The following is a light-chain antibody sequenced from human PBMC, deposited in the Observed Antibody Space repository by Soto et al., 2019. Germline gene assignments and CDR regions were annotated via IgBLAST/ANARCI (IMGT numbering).Light chain of an antibody. CDR2: AAS. V-gene: IGKV3-15*01. CDR1: QTISNT. Sequence: EIVITQSPATLSVSPGEGATLSCRANQTISNTLAWYQQKPGQAPRLLIYAASTRATGVSARFSGSGSGTEFTLTISSLQSEDFTIYYCQYYNNWLATFGGGTKVDIK. CDR3: QYYNNWLAT. J-gene: IGKJ4*01.